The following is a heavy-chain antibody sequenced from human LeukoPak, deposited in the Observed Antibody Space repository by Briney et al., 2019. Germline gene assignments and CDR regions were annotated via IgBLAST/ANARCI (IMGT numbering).Heavy chain of an antibody. D-gene: IGHD2-21*01. V-gene: IGHV3-66*02. CDR2: IYSDGSA. CDR3: VRDFMGYCGGECYSR. Sequence: PGGSLRLSCAASGFTVSSSYMSWGRKGPGQGLELVSVIYSDGSAYYPDSLKGRFTISRDNPKNTLYLQMSSLRAEDTAVYYCVRDFMGYCGGECYSRWGKGTTVTFSS. CDR1: GFTVSSSY. J-gene: IGHJ6*04.